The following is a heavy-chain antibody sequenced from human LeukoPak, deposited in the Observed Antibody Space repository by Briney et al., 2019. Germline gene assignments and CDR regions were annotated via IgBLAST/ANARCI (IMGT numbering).Heavy chain of an antibody. CDR3: ARPSRWLQYLYFDY. V-gene: IGHV3-64D*06. Sequence: GGSLRLSCSASGFTFSSYAMHWVRQAPGKGLEYVSAISSNGGSTYYADSVKGRFTISRDNSKNTLYLQMSSLRAEDTAVYYCARPSRWLQYLYFDYWGQGTLVTVSS. CDR1: GFTFSSYA. J-gene: IGHJ4*02. CDR2: ISSNGGST. D-gene: IGHD5-24*01.